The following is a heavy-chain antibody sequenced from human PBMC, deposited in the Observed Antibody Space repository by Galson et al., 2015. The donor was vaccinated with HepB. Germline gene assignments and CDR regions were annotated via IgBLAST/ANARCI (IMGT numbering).Heavy chain of an antibody. CDR2: ISGSGGYT. CDR1: GFTFSSYA. D-gene: IGHD6-19*01. V-gene: IGHV3-23*01. Sequence: SLRLSCAASGFTFSSYAMNWVRQAPGKGLEWVSTISGSGGYTYYADSVKGRFTISRDNSKNTLYLQMNSLRVEDTAVYYCATRSGASGWYSYFQHWGQGTLVTVSS. J-gene: IGHJ1*01. CDR3: ATRSGASGWYSYFQH.